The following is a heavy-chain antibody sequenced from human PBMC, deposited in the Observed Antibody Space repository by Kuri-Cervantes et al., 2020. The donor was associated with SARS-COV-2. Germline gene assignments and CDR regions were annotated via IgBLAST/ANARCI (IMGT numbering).Heavy chain of an antibody. CDR3: ARDGFSYSRKKTDYDMDY. CDR1: GFTFSSYS. CDR2: MSSSSSYR. J-gene: IGHJ4*02. V-gene: IGHV3-21*01. D-gene: IGHD5-18*01. Sequence: WGSLRLTCTASGFTFSSYSMNWGRQAPGPGLELVSSMSSSSSYRYYSDSVKGRFTISRDNAKNSLYLQMHSLRAAPTTVYYYARDGFSYSRKKTDYDMDYWGQGTMVTVSS.